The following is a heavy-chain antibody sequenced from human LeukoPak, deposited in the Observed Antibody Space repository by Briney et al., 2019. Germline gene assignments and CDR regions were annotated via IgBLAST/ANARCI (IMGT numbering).Heavy chain of an antibody. CDR2: INHSGST. CDR1: GGSFSGYY. V-gene: IGHV4-34*01. D-gene: IGHD6-13*01. J-gene: IGHJ1*01. CDR3: AGRVIAAAGTSPVRYFQH. Sequence: SETLSLTCAVYGGSFSGYYWSWIRQPPGKGLEWIGEINHSGSTNYNPSLKSRVTISVDTSRNQFSLKLSSVTAADTAVYYCAGRVIAAAGTSPVRYFQHWGQGTLVTVSS.